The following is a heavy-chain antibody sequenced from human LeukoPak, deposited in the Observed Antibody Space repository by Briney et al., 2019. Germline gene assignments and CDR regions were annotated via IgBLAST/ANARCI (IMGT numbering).Heavy chain of an antibody. V-gene: IGHV3-7*01. CDR1: GFTFSSYW. CDR3: AREAYYYDSSGYPTENYFDY. CDR2: IKQDGSEK. Sequence: PGGSLRLSCAASGFTFSSYWMSWVRQAPGKGLEWVANIKQDGSEKYYVDSVKGRFTISRDNAKNSLYLQMNSLRAEDTAVYYCAREAYYYDSSGYPTENYFDYWGQGTLVTVSS. J-gene: IGHJ4*02. D-gene: IGHD3-22*01.